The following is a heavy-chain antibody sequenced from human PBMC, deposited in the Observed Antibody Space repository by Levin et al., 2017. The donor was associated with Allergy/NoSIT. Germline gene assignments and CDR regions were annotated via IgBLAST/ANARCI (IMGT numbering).Heavy chain of an antibody. CDR3: ARRFAASTNWDFDY. Sequence: PSETLSLTCTVSGGSIGSRAYYWGWIRQPPGTGLEWIGSIYYTGSTWYNPSLKSRVTMSVDTSKNQFSLKLTSVTAADTAVYYCARRFAASTNWDFDYWGPGTLVTVSS. V-gene: IGHV4-39*01. CDR1: GGSIGSRAYY. J-gene: IGHJ4*02. CDR2: IYYTGST. D-gene: IGHD7-27*01.